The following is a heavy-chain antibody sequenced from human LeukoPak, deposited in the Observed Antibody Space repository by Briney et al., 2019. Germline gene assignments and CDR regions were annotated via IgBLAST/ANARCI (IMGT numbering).Heavy chain of an antibody. J-gene: IGHJ6*02. CDR2: ISSRVNTI. CDR3: ARVLPDSHALDV. CDR1: GLTFSGYD. V-gene: IGHV3-48*03. Sequence: GGSLRLSCPAHGLTFSGYDMNSVRQDPGKGLEWVSYISSRVNTIDYAESLKGRFTISRDNAKNSLYLQMNSLRAEDTAHYYCARVLPDSHALDVWGQGTTVTVS.